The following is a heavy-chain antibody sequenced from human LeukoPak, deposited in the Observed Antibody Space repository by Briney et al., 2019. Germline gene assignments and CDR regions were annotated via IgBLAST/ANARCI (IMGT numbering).Heavy chain of an antibody. CDR2: MNPNSGNT. D-gene: IGHD3-22*01. CDR1: GYTFTSYD. J-gene: IGHJ4*02. V-gene: IGHV1-8*01. Sequence: ASVKVSCKAPGYTFTSYDINWVRQATGQGLEWMGWMNPNSGNTGYAQKFQGRVTMARNTSISTAYMELSSLRSEDTAVYYCAREIPGGYYDSSGPKGDWGQGTLVTVSS. CDR3: AREIPGGYYDSSGPKGD.